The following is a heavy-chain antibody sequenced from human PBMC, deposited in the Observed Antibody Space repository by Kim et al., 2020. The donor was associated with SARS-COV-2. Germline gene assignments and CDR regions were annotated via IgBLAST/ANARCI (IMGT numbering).Heavy chain of an antibody. J-gene: IGHJ3*02. D-gene: IGHD3-3*01. V-gene: IGHV1-18*01. Sequence: QKLQGRVTMTTDTSTSTAYMELRSLRSDDTAVYYCARDRYDFWSGYAFDIWGQGTMVTVSS. CDR3: ARDRYDFWSGYAFDI.